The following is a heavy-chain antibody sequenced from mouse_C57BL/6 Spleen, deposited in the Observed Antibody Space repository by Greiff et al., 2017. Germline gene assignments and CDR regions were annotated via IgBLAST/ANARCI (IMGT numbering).Heavy chain of an antibody. Sequence: QVQLQQSGPELVKPGASVKISCKASGYAFSSSWMNWVKQRPGKGLEWIGRIYPGDGDTNYNGKFKGKATLTADKSSSTAYMQLSSLTSEDSAVYFCAREGVIYWYFDVWGTGTTVTVSS. J-gene: IGHJ1*03. CDR3: AREGVIYWYFDV. D-gene: IGHD2-13*01. V-gene: IGHV1-82*01. CDR2: IYPGDGDT. CDR1: GYAFSSSW.